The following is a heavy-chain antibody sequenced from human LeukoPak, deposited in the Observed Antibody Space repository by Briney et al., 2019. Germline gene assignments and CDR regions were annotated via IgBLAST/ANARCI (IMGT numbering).Heavy chain of an antibody. V-gene: IGHV3-23*01. CDR3: AKRKDRSGYYHIDY. D-gene: IGHD3-22*01. J-gene: IGHJ4*02. CDR2: IGGSDGTT. CDR1: GFTVSNNY. Sequence: GGSLRLSCAASGFTVSNNYMSWVRQAPGKGLEWVSAIGGSDGTTFYADSVKGRFTISRDNSKNTLFLQLNSLRAEDTAVYYCAKRKDRSGYYHIDYWGQGTLVTVSS.